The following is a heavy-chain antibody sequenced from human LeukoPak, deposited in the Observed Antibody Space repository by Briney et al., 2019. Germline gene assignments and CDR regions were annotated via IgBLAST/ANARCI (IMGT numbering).Heavy chain of an antibody. V-gene: IGHV6-1*01. Sequence: SQTLSLTCAISGYSVSSNRFAWNWIRQSPTRGLEWLGRTYYRSKWYNDYAVSVKSRISINPDTSKNQFSLQLNSVTPDDTAMYYCAAGAVAGLIFWGQGSLVTVSS. D-gene: IGHD6-19*01. CDR2: TYYRSKWYN. CDR3: AAGAVAGLIF. CDR1: GYSVSSNRFA. J-gene: IGHJ4*02.